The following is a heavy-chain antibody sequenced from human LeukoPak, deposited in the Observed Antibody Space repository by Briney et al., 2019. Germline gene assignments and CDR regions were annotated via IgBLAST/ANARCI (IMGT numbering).Heavy chain of an antibody. J-gene: IGHJ4*02. D-gene: IGHD4-11*01. Sequence: GGSLRHSCAASGFTVSSNYMSWVRQAPGKGLEWISILYSGGTAFYADSVKGRFTISRDNSKNTLYLQMNSLRADDTAMYYCARGRQCDYWGQGTLVTVSS. CDR2: LYSGGTA. CDR1: GFTVSSNY. V-gene: IGHV3-53*01. CDR3: ARGRQCDY.